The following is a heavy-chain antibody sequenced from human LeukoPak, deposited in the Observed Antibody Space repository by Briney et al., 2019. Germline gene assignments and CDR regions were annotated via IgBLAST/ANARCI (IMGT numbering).Heavy chain of an antibody. Sequence: GGSLRLSCAASGFTFSSSWMTWVRQAPGKGLEWVANIKQDGNEKYYADSVKGRFTISRDNSKNSLYLQMNSLGAEDTAVYYCVKDRVWLYYWGQGTLVTVSS. D-gene: IGHD3-10*01. CDR1: GFTFSSSW. CDR3: VKDRVWLYY. J-gene: IGHJ4*02. V-gene: IGHV3-7*03. CDR2: IKQDGNEK.